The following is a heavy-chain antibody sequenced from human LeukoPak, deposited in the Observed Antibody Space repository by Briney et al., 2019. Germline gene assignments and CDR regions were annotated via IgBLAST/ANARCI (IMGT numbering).Heavy chain of an antibody. J-gene: IGHJ4*02. D-gene: IGHD3-22*01. CDR1: GFTFSSYS. V-gene: IGHV3-21*01. CDR2: ISSSSSYI. Sequence: PGGSLRLSCAASGFTFSSYSMNWVRQAPGKGLEGVSSISSSSSYIYYADSVKGRFTISRDNAKNSLYLQMNSLRAEDTAVYYCARGGSGYFDYWGQGTLVTVSS. CDR3: ARGGSGYFDY.